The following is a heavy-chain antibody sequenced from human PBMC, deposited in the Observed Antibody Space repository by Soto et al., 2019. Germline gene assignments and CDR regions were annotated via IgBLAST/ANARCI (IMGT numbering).Heavy chain of an antibody. CDR3: VADYYGSGRGAFDF. D-gene: IGHD3-10*01. CDR2: ITWNSDRI. Sequence: EVQLVESGGGLAQPGRSLRLSCAASGFTFDDYAMHWVRQAPGKGLEWVSGITWNSDRITYADPVKGRFTISRDNAKNSLNLHLNSLRTEDTALYYCVADYYGSGRGAFDFWGQGTMVTVSS. V-gene: IGHV3-9*01. J-gene: IGHJ3*01. CDR1: GFTFDDYA.